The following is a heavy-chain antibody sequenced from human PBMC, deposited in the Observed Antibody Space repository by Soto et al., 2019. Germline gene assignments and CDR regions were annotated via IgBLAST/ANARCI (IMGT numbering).Heavy chain of an antibody. CDR2: TYYRSKWYN. J-gene: IGHJ6*02. V-gene: IGHV6-1*01. CDR3: ARGMGYSYGYYYYYGMDG. CDR1: GDSVSSNSAA. D-gene: IGHD5-18*01. Sequence: PSQTLSLTCAISGDSVSSNSAAWNWIRQSPSRGLEWLGRTYYRSKWYNDYAVSVKSRITINPDTSKNQFSLQLNSVTPEDTAVYYCARGMGYSYGYYYYYGMDGWGQGTTGTVSS.